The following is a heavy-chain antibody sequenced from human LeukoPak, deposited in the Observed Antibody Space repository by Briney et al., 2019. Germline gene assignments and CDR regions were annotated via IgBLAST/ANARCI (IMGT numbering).Heavy chain of an antibody. CDR2: IRFDGTNK. J-gene: IGHJ4*02. CDR3: ARDLYSSSWGNFDY. D-gene: IGHD6-13*01. CDR1: GFTFSRYG. V-gene: IGHV3-30*02. Sequence: GGSLRLSCAASGFTFSRYGMHWVRQAPGKGLEWVSFIRFDGTNKYYADSVKGRFTSSRDNSKNTLYLQMNSLRAEDTAVYYCARDLYSSSWGNFDYWGRGTLVTVSS.